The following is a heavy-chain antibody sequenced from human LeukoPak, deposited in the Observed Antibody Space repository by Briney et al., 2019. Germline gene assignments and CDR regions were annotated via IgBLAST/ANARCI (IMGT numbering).Heavy chain of an antibody. Sequence: GGSLRLSCAASGFTFSSYAMSWVRQAPGKGLKWVSAISGSGGSTYYADSVKGRFTISRDNSKNTLYLQMNSLRAEDTAVYYCAKTPTSDFWSGLRYYFDYWGQGTLVTVSS. J-gene: IGHJ4*02. CDR1: GFTFSSYA. D-gene: IGHD3-3*01. CDR3: AKTPTSDFWSGLRYYFDY. V-gene: IGHV3-23*01. CDR2: ISGSGGST.